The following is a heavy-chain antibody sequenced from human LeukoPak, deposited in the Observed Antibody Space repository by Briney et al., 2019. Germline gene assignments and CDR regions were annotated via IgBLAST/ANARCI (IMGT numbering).Heavy chain of an antibody. CDR1: GGSFSDSY. Sequence: PSETLSLTCAVYGGSFSDSYWSWIRQPPGEGLEWVGEISHSGDTNYNPSLKSRVTISVDTSKNQLSLKLSSVTAADTAVYYCAREPGFDSSGYLNWFDPWGQGTLVTVSS. J-gene: IGHJ5*02. CDR2: ISHSGDT. CDR3: AREPGFDSSGYLNWFDP. D-gene: IGHD3-22*01. V-gene: IGHV4-34*01.